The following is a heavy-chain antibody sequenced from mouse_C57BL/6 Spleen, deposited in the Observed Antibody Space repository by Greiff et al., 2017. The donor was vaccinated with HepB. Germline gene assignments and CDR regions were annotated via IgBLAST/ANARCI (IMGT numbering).Heavy chain of an antibody. CDR3: ARPYYYGSSPAWFAY. CDR1: GYTFTSYW. V-gene: IGHV1-50*01. J-gene: IGHJ3*01. CDR2: IDPSDSYT. Sequence: VQLQQPGAELVKPGASVKLSCKASGYTFTSYWMQWVNQRPGQGLEWIGEIDPSDSYTNYNQTFKGKATLTVDTSSSTAYMQLSSLTSEDSAVYYCARPYYYGSSPAWFAYWGQGTLVTVSA. D-gene: IGHD1-1*01.